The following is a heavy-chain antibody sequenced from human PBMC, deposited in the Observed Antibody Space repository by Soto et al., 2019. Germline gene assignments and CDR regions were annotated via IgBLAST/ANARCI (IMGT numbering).Heavy chain of an antibody. CDR1: GFTFTGND. D-gene: IGHD3-22*01. J-gene: IGHJ3*01. V-gene: IGHV3-53*01. CDR3: ATRPLLPGAP. CDR2: LYSSGST. Sequence: EVQLVESGGGLIQPGGSLRLSCAASGFTFTGNDMNWVRQAPGKGLEWVSLLYSSGSTYYADSVKGRFTISRDNSKNTLYLQMSSLRAEDTAVYYCATRPLLPGAPWGQGTIVTVSS.